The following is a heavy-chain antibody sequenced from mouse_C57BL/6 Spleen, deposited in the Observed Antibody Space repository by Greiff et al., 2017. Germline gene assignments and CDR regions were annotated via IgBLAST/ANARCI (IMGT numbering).Heavy chain of an antibody. Sequence: VQLQQSGAELVMPGASVKLSCKASGYTFTSYWMHWVKQRPGQGLEWIGEIDPSDSYTNYNQKFKGKSTLTVDKSSSTSYKQLSSLTSEDSAVYYCARYYGSSYAMDYWGQGTSVTVSS. D-gene: IGHD1-1*01. J-gene: IGHJ4*01. CDR2: IDPSDSYT. V-gene: IGHV1-69*01. CDR1: GYTFTSYW. CDR3: ARYYGSSYAMDY.